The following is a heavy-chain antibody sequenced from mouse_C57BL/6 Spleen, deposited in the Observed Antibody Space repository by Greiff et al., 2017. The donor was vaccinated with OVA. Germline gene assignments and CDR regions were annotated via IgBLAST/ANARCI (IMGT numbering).Heavy chain of an antibody. Sequence: QVQLQQSGPELVKPGASVKISCKASGYAFSSSRMNWVKQRPGKGLEWIGRIYPGDGDTNYNGKFKGKATLTADKSSSTAYMQLSSLTSEDSAVYFCARYGFITTVVAGAMDYWGQGTSVTVSS. CDR3: ARYGFITTVVAGAMDY. D-gene: IGHD1-1*01. J-gene: IGHJ4*01. CDR2: IYPGDGDT. CDR1: GYAFSSSR. V-gene: IGHV1-82*01.